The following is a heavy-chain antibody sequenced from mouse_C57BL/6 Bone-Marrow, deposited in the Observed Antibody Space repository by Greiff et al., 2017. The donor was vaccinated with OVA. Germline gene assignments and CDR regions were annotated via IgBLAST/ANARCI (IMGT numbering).Heavy chain of an antibody. D-gene: IGHD1-1*01. V-gene: IGHV1-15*01. J-gene: IGHJ4*01. CDR3: TRSPLIYGSRRSYAMDY. CDR1: GYTFTDYE. Sequence: QVHVKQSGAELVRPGASVTLSCKASGYTFTDYEMHWVKQTPVHGLEWIGAIDPETGGTAYNQKFKGKAILTADKSSSTAYMELRSLTSEDSAVYYCTRSPLIYGSRRSYAMDYWGQGTSVTVSS. CDR2: IDPETGGT.